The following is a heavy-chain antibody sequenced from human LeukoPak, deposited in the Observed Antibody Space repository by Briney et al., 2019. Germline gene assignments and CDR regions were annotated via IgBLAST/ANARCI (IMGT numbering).Heavy chain of an antibody. J-gene: IGHJ4*02. CDR1: GYTFTSYY. CDR3: ARVGGEMATITDYFDY. CDR2: ISAYNGNT. D-gene: IGHD5-24*01. Sequence: GPVKVSCKASGYTFTSYYMHWVRQAPGQGLEWMGWISAYNGNTNYAQKLQGRVTMTTDTSTSTAYMELRSLRSDDTAVYYCARVGGEMATITDYFDYWGQGTLVTVSS. V-gene: IGHV1-18*04.